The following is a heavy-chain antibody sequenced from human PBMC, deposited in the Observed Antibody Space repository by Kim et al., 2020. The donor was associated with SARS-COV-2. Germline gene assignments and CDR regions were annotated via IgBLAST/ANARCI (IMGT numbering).Heavy chain of an antibody. CDR2: ISAYNGNT. V-gene: IGHV1-18*04. Sequence: ASVKVSCKASGYTFTSYGISWVRQAPGQGLEWMGWISAYNGNTNYAQKLQGRVTMTTDTSTSTAYMELRSLRSDDTAVYYFARGSMYYDILTGYYIRDRTPYYFDYWGQGTLVTVSS. J-gene: IGHJ4*02. CDR3: ARGSMYYDILTGYYIRDRTPYYFDY. CDR1: GYTFTSYG. D-gene: IGHD3-9*01.